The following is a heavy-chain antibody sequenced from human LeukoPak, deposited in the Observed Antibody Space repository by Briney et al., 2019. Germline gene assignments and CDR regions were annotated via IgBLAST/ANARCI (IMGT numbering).Heavy chain of an antibody. D-gene: IGHD1-26*01. Sequence: SGGSLRLSCVASGFSFSTYWMHWVRQAPGKGLEWVSRINGDGSSTSYADSVKGRFTISRDNAKNTVYLQMNSLRVEDTAVYYCIRDFGSVGATNAFYIWGLGTMVTVSS. CDR2: INGDGSST. J-gene: IGHJ3*02. CDR3: IRDFGSVGATNAFYI. V-gene: IGHV3-74*01. CDR1: GFSFSTYW.